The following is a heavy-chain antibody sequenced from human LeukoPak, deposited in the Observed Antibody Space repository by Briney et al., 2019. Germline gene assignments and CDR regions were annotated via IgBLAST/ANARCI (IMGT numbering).Heavy chain of an antibody. CDR1: GYTFTSYA. Sequence: ASVKVSCKASGYTFTSYAMHWLRQAPGQRLEWMGWINAGNGNTKYSQKFQGRVTITRDTSASTAYMELSSLRSEDTAVYYCARGVLLWFGEFHNHFDYWGQGTLVTVSS. CDR2: INAGNGNT. D-gene: IGHD3-10*01. CDR3: ARGVLLWFGEFHNHFDY. J-gene: IGHJ4*02. V-gene: IGHV1-3*01.